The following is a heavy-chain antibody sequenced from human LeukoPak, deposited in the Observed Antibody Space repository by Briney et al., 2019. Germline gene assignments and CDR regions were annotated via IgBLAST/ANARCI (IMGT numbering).Heavy chain of an antibody. CDR3: ARGGGPPGDSGRDV. CDR2: ISSSSSTI. CDR1: GFTFSSYS. D-gene: IGHD3-16*01. Sequence: GGSLRLSCAASGFTFSSYSMNWVRQAPGKGLEWVSYISSSSSTIYYADSVKGRFTISRDNAKNSLYLQMSSLRAEDTAVYYCARGGGPPGDSGRDVWAKGPRSPSP. J-gene: IGHJ6*02. V-gene: IGHV3-48*01.